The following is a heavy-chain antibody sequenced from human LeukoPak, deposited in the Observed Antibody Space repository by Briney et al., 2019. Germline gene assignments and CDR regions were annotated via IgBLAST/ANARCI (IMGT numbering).Heavy chain of an antibody. CDR2: ISGSGGST. CDR1: GFTFSNYA. Sequence: GGSLRLSCAASGFTFSNYAMSWVRQAPGKGLEWVSAISGSGGSTYYADSVKGRFTISRDNSKNTLYLQMNSLRAEDTAVYYCAKAAGIAAAGTFYFDYWGQGTLVTVSS. J-gene: IGHJ4*02. CDR3: AKAAGIAAAGTFYFDY. D-gene: IGHD6-13*01. V-gene: IGHV3-23*01.